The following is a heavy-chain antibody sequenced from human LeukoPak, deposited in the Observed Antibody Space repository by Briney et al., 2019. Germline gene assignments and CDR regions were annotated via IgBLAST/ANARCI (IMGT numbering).Heavy chain of an antibody. Sequence: PGGSLRLSCAASGFTFSSYWMDWVRQAPGKGLEWVANLKPDGRDKYYADSVKGRFSISRDNAKDSLYLQMNSLRAEDTAVYYCARDPGAYFDYWGQGTLVTVSS. CDR1: GFTFSSYW. J-gene: IGHJ4*02. CDR2: LKPDGRDK. D-gene: IGHD3-16*01. CDR3: ARDPGAYFDY. V-gene: IGHV3-7*05.